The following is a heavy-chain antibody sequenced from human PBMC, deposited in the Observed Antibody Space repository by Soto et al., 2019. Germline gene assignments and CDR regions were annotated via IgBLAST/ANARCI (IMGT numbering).Heavy chain of an antibody. CDR2: IYHSGST. Sequence: QVQLQESGPGLVKPSGTLSLTCAVSGGSISSSNWWRWVRQPPGKGLEWIGEIYHSGSTNYNPSLKSRVTISVDKSKNQFSLKLSSVTAADTAVYYCARMRYCSGCSCYSGFDPWGQGTLVTVSS. J-gene: IGHJ5*02. D-gene: IGHD2-15*01. V-gene: IGHV4-4*02. CDR3: ARMRYCSGCSCYSGFDP. CDR1: GGSISSSNW.